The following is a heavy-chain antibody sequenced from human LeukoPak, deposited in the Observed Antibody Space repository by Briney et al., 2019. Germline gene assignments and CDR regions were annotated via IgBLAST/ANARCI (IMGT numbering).Heavy chain of an antibody. V-gene: IGHV3-7*01. CDR1: GFTFSDYW. Sequence: GGSLRLSCVASGFTFSDYWMAWVRQAPGKGPEWVANIKQDGIEKHYVDSVKGRFTISRDNAGNSLYLQMNSLRAKDTAVYYCARDVGGSLDYWGQGTLVTVSS. CDR3: ARDVGGSLDY. CDR2: IKQDGIEK. D-gene: IGHD2-15*01. J-gene: IGHJ4*02.